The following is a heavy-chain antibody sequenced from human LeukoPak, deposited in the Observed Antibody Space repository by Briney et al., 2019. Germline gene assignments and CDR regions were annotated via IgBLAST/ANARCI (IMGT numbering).Heavy chain of an antibody. D-gene: IGHD3-3*01. J-gene: IGHJ3*02. CDR3: AKDRRSGWDAFDI. CDR1: GFTFDDYA. V-gene: IGHV3-9*01. Sequence: GGSLRLSCAASGFTFDDYAMHWVRQAPGKGLEWVSGISWNSGSIGYADSVKGRFTISRDNAKNSLYLQMNSLRAEDTALYYCAKDRRSGWDAFDIWGQGTMVTVSS. CDR2: ISWNSGSI.